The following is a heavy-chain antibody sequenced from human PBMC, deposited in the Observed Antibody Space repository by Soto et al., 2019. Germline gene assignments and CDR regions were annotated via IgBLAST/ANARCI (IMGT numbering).Heavy chain of an antibody. D-gene: IGHD5-18*01. J-gene: IGHJ4*02. Sequence: PSETLSLTCAVSGGSISSGGYSWSWIRQPPGKGLEWIGYIYHSGSTYYNPSLKSRVTISVDRSKNQFSLKLSSVTAADTAVYYCASTYTDMAGFDYWGQGTLVTVSS. V-gene: IGHV4-30-2*01. CDR2: IYHSGST. CDR1: GGSISSGGYS. CDR3: ASTYTDMAGFDY.